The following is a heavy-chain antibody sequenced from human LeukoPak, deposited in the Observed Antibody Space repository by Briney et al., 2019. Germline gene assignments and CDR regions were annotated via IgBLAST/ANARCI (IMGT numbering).Heavy chain of an antibody. D-gene: IGHD5-18*01. Sequence: GGSLRLSCAASGFTFDDYAMHWVRQAPGKGLEWVSLISGDGGSTYYADSVKCRFTISRDNSKNSLYLQMNSLRTEDTALYYCAKGYSYGYWFDYWGQGTLVTVSS. V-gene: IGHV3-43*02. J-gene: IGHJ4*02. CDR1: GFTFDDYA. CDR3: AKGYSYGYWFDY. CDR2: ISGDGGST.